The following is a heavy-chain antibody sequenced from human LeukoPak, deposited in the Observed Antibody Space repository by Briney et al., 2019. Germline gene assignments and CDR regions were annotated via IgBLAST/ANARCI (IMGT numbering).Heavy chain of an antibody. CDR2: ISHSGST. D-gene: IGHD3-10*01. J-gene: IGHJ4*02. CDR3: ARRYPSVRGVNLRPQEVRKYYFDY. Sequence: SETLSLTCAVYGESFSGYYWSWIRQPPGKGLEWIGDISHSGSTNYNPSLTSRVTMSVDTSRKHFSLKLSSVTAADTAVYYCARRYPSVRGVNLRPQEVRKYYFDYWGQGNLVTGSS. CDR1: GESFSGYY. V-gene: IGHV4-34*01.